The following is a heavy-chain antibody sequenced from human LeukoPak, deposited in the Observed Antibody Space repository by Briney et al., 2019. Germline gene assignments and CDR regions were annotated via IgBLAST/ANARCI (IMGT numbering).Heavy chain of an antibody. V-gene: IGHV3-7*05. J-gene: IGHJ4*02. CDR2: INQDGSEK. Sequence: GGSLRLSCAASGFPFSSHWMSWVRQAPGKGLEWVANINQDGSEKDYVDSVKGRFSISRDNAKNSLYLQMNSLRAEDTAVYYCARSNREFASGSGDYWGQGTLVTVSS. D-gene: IGHD3-10*01. CDR1: GFPFSSHW. CDR3: ARSNREFASGSGDY.